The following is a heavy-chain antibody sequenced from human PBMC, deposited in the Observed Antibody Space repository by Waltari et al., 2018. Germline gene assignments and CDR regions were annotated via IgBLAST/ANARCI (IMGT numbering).Heavy chain of an antibody. Sequence: QVQLQESGPGLVKPSETLSLTCTVSGGSTSGYYWSWIRQPPGKGLEWIGYIYYSGNTNYNPSLKSRVTISLDASKNQFSLKLTPVTAADTAVYYCARRAQVYFASGTFYYFDYWGQGALVSVSS. CDR1: GGSTSGYY. CDR2: IYYSGNT. V-gene: IGHV4-59*08. D-gene: IGHD3-10*01. J-gene: IGHJ4*02. CDR3: ARRAQVYFASGTFYYFDY.